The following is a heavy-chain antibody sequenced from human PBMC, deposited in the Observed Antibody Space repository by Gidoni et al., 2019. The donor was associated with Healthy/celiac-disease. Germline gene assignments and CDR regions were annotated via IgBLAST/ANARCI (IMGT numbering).Heavy chain of an antibody. CDR1: GYSVTSYW. Sequence: EVQLVQSGAEVKKPGESLKLSWKGSGYSVTSYWIGWVRQMPGKGLEWLGSIYPGDSDTRYRPSFQGQVTIAADKSISTAYLQWSSLNASDTAMYYFARQGSSSWYDNFDYWGQGTLVTVSS. CDR3: ARQGSSSWYDNFDY. CDR2: IYPGDSDT. D-gene: IGHD6-13*01. J-gene: IGHJ4*02. V-gene: IGHV5-51*01.